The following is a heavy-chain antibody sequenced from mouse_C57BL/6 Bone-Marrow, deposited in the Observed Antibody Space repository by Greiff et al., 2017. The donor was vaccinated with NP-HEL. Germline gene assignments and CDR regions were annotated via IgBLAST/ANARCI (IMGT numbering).Heavy chain of an antibody. J-gene: IGHJ4*01. V-gene: IGHV2-4*01. CDR3: AKDDYYGSSYDAMDY. D-gene: IGHD1-1*01. Sequence: QVQLKESGPGLVQPSQSLSITCTVSGFSLTSYGVHWVRQPPGKGLEWLGVIWSGGSTDYNAAFISRLSISKDNSKSQVFFKMNSLQADDTAIYYCAKDDYYGSSYDAMDYWGQGTSVTVSS. CDR2: IWSGGST. CDR1: GFSLTSYG.